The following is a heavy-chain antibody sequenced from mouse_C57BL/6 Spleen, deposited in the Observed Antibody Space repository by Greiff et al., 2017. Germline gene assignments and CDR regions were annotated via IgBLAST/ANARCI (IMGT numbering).Heavy chain of an antibody. D-gene: IGHD1-1*01. J-gene: IGHJ2*01. V-gene: IGHV1-69*01. CDR1: GYTFTSYW. CDR3: ASYGSVF. Sequence: QVQLQQSGAELVMPGASVKLSCKASGYTFTSYWMHWVKQRPGQGLEWIGEIDPSDSYTNYNQKFKGKSTLTVDKSSSTAYMQLSSLTSEDSAVYYCASYGSVFWGQGTTLTVSS. CDR2: IDPSDSYT.